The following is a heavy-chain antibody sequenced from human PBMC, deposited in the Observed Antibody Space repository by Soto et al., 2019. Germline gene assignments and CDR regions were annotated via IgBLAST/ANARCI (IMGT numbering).Heavy chain of an antibody. Sequence: SVTLSLTCAVSRGSISSIDYYSGWIRRPPGEGMEWIGHIDFNGATYCNPSFKSRATISKDTSKNQFSLTLNSVTAADTAVYYCATLLVGAPRLRHTDSHYWRQEILVTVSS. V-gene: IGHV4-39*01. J-gene: IGHJ4*02. CDR3: ATLLVGAPRLRHTDSHY. CDR2: IDFNGAT. CDR1: RGSISSIDYY. D-gene: IGHD2-15*01.